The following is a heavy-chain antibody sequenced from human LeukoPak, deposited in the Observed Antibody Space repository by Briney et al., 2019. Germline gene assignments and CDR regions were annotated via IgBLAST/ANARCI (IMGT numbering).Heavy chain of an antibody. CDR3: ARDFVGSGWPFDY. D-gene: IGHD6-19*01. CDR1: GGTFSSYA. V-gene: IGHV1-69*05. Sequence: ASVKVSCKASGGTFSSYAISWVRQAPGQGLEWMGGIIPIFGTASYAQKFQGRVTITTDESTSTAYMELSSLRSEDTAVYYCARDFVGSGWPFDYWGQGTLVTVSS. CDR2: IIPIFGTA. J-gene: IGHJ4*02.